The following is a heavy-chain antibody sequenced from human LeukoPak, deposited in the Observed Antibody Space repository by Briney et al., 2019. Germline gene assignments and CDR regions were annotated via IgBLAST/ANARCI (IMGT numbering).Heavy chain of an antibody. D-gene: IGHD2-15*01. CDR2: INHGGST. CDR1: GGSLSAYY. J-gene: IGHJ6*03. V-gene: IGHV4-34*01. Sequence: SETLSLTCAVYGGSLSAYYWTWIRQPPGKGLEWIGEINHGGSTNYNPSLKSRVTISIDTSKNQFSLKLSSVTAADTAVYYCARSVEGYCRGGSCYYYSYYMDVWGKGTTVTVSS. CDR3: ARSVEGYCRGGSCYYYSYYMDV.